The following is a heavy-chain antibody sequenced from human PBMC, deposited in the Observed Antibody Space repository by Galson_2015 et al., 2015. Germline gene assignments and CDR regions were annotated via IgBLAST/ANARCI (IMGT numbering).Heavy chain of an antibody. V-gene: IGHV3-23*01. CDR3: AKGYMVRGVKGNWFDP. Sequence: SLRLSCATSGFTFSSYAMSWVRQAPGKGLEWVSAISGSGGSTYYADSVKGRFTISRDNSKNTLYLQMNSLRAEDTAVYYCAKGYMVRGVKGNWFDPWGQGTLVTVSS. D-gene: IGHD3-10*01. CDR2: ISGSGGST. J-gene: IGHJ5*02. CDR1: GFTFSSYA.